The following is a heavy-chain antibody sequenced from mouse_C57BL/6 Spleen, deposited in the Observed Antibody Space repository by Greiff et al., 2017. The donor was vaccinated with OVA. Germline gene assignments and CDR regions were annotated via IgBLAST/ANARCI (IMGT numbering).Heavy chain of an antibody. CDR1: GYTFTSYW. CDR2: IHPNRGST. V-gene: IGHV1-64*01. D-gene: IGHD4-1*01. J-gene: IGHJ2*01. CDR3: ARTGTSYFDY. Sequence: VQLQQPGAELVKPGASVKLSCKASGYTFTSYWMHWVKQRPGQGLEWIGMIHPNRGSTNYNEKFKSKATLTVDKSSSTAYMQLSSLTSEDSAGYYCARTGTSYFDYWGQGTTLTVSS.